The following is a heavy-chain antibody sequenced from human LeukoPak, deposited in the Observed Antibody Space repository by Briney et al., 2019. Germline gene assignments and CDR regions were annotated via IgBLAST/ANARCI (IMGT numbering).Heavy chain of an antibody. J-gene: IGHJ4*02. CDR1: GGSISSSSYY. D-gene: IGHD3-10*01. CDR3: ASQGWTYYYGSGSYYGD. V-gene: IGHV4-39*01. Sequence: PSETLSLTCTVSGGSISSSSYYWGWIRQPPGKGLEWIGSIDYSGSIYDNPALKSRVTICVDTSKNQFSLKLSSVTAADTAVYYCASQGWTYYYGSGSYYGDWGQGTLVTVSS. CDR2: IDYSGSI.